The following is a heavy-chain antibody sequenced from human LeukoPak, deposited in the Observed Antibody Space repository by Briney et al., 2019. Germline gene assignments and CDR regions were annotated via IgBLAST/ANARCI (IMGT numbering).Heavy chain of an antibody. CDR3: AKDRDCSSTGCYVFAN. D-gene: IGHD2-2*01. V-gene: IGHV3-23*01. Sequence: GGSLRLSCAASGFTFSTYAMNWVRQAPGKGLEWVSTISGSGADTYYEDSVKGRFTISRDISKNTLYLQMSSLRAEDTALCYCAKDRDCSSTGCYVFANWGQGTLVTVSS. CDR1: GFTFSTYA. J-gene: IGHJ4*02. CDR2: ISGSGADT.